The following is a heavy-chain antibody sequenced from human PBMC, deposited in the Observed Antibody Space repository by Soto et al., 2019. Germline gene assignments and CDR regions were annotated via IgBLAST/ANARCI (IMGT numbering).Heavy chain of an antibody. J-gene: IGHJ6*02. D-gene: IGHD1-26*01. V-gene: IGHV4-39*01. CDR2: IYYSGST. CDR3: ARFSGSYYDYYYGMDV. CDR1: GGSISSSSYY. Sequence: SETLSLTCTVSGGSISSSSYYWGWIRQPPGKGLEWIGSIYYSGSTYYNPSLKSRVTISVDTSKNQFSLKLSSVTAADTAVYYCARFSGSYYDYYYGMDVWGQGTTVTVSS.